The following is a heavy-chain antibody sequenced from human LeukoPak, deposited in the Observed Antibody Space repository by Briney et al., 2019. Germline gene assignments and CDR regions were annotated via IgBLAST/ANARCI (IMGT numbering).Heavy chain of an antibody. D-gene: IGHD4-17*01. V-gene: IGHV3-30-3*01. CDR2: ILYDGTNQ. CDR3: ARDFRDYRDYVAYFDS. CDR1: GFVFSTYA. J-gene: IGHJ4*02. Sequence: GRSLRLSCAASGFVFSTYAMHWVRQAPGKGLEWVAVILYDGTNQYYADSVKGRFTISRDNSRYTLYLQMNSLKVEDTAVYYCARDFRDYRDYVAYFDSWGQGTLATVSS.